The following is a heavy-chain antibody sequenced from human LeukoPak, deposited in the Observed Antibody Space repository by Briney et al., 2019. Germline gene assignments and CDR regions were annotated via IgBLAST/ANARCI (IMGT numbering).Heavy chain of an antibody. CDR3: ARGPGRLKPTHALYYFDY. D-gene: IGHD1-1*01. CDR2: IYHRGNT. CDR1: GGSISSSNW. J-gene: IGHJ4*02. V-gene: IGHV4-4*02. Sequence: SSETLSLTCAVSGGSISSSNWWNWVRQTPGKGLEWIGEIYHRGNTHYNPSLKSRVTMSVDTSTNQFSLRVNSVTAADTAVYYCARGPGRLKPTHALYYFDYWGQGTLVTVSS.